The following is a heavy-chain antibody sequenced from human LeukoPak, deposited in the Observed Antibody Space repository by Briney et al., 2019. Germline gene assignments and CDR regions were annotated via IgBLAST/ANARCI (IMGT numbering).Heavy chain of an antibody. D-gene: IGHD5-18*01. CDR2: ISYDGSNK. J-gene: IGHJ4*02. V-gene: IGHV3-30*18. CDR3: AKGLAIQLWFVDY. CDR1: GFTFSSCG. Sequence: GGSLRLSCAASGFTFSSCGMHWVRQAPGKGLEWVAAISYDGSNKYYADSVKGRFTISRDNSKNTLYLQMNSLRAEDTAVYYCAKGLAIQLWFVDYWGQGTLVTVSS.